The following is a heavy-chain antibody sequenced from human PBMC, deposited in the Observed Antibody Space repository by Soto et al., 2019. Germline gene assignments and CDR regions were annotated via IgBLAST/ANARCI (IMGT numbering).Heavy chain of an antibody. CDR3: SRYLDF. Sequence: LRLSCAASGFTFSTSWMDWVRQTPGKGLEWVANINPDGSAKNYVDSVKGRFTISRDNAKNSLFLQMSSLTAEDSGLYFCSRYLDFWGQGTLVTVSS. J-gene: IGHJ4*02. V-gene: IGHV3-7*01. CDR2: INPDGSAK. CDR1: GFTFSTSW.